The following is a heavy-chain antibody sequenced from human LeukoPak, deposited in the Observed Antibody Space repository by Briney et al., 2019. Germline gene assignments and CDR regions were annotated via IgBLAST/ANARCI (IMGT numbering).Heavy chain of an antibody. CDR2: ISGSGGSA. Sequence: GGSLRLSCAASGFTFSSYGMHWVRQAPGKGLEWVSAISGSGGSAYYADSVKGRFTISRDNSKNTLYLQMDSLRAEDTAVYYCARGPSGYHNTGGQGTLVTVSS. CDR1: GFTFSSYG. V-gene: IGHV3-NL1*01. CDR3: ARGPSGYHNT. J-gene: IGHJ4*02. D-gene: IGHD5-12*01.